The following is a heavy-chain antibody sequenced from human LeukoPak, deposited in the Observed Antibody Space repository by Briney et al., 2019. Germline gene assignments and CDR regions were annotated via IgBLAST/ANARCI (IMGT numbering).Heavy chain of an antibody. Sequence: GESLKISCKASGHDFHNYWIGWVRQMPGKGLEWMGIIHPADSDTVYSPSFSGQVTISADRSTSTAYLQWSSLEASDTALYYCAGRSYASSELDPWGQGTLVTVSS. CDR2: IHPADSDT. CDR3: AGRSYASSELDP. J-gene: IGHJ5*02. CDR1: GHDFHNYW. V-gene: IGHV5-51*01. D-gene: IGHD3-22*01.